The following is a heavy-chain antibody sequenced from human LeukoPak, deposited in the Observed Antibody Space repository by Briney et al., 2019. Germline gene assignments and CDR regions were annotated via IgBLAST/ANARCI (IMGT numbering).Heavy chain of an antibody. V-gene: IGHV4-59*01. CDR1: GGSISTYY. CDR2: IYHSGST. D-gene: IGHD5-12*01. J-gene: IGHJ4*02. Sequence: SETLSLTCTVSGGSISTYYWSWTRQPPGKGLEWIGYIYHSGSTNYNPSLKSRVTISVDTSKNQFSLKLSSVTAADTAVYYCARGGGYASPIGYWGQGALVTVSS. CDR3: ARGGGYASPIGY.